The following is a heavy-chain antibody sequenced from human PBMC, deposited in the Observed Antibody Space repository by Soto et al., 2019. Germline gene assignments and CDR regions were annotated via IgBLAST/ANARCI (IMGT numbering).Heavy chain of an antibody. CDR3: ARHEKANSGCVGGPYYYYGMDV. D-gene: IGHD5-12*01. CDR2: IDPSDSYT. CDR1: GYSFTSYW. Sequence: GESLKISCKGSGYSFTSYWISWVRQMPGKGLEWMGRIDPSDSYTNYSPSFQGHVTISADKSISTAYLQWSSLKASDTAMYYCARHEKANSGCVGGPYYYYGMDVWGQGTTVTVSS. V-gene: IGHV5-10-1*01. J-gene: IGHJ6*02.